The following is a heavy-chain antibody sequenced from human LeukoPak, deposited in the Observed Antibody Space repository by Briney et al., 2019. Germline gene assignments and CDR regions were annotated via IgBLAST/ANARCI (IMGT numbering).Heavy chain of an antibody. CDR3: AKDAYYYGSGSYYPPLTRFDY. Sequence: GALPLSCAASGFPFSSYAMNWVPQAPGKGLERVSIIFGNGDTTYYADSVKGRFTVSRDNSKNTLYLQMNSLRAEDTAVYYCAKDAYYYGSGSYYPPLTRFDYWGQGTLVTVSS. V-gene: IGHV3-23*01. CDR1: GFPFSSYA. J-gene: IGHJ4*02. CDR2: IFGNGDTT. D-gene: IGHD3-10*01.